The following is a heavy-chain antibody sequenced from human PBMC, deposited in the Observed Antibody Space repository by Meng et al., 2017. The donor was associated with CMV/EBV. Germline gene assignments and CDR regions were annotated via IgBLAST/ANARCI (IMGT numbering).Heavy chain of an antibody. D-gene: IGHD1-7*01. CDR2: ISSSSSTI. J-gene: IGHJ4*02. CDR1: GFTFSSYS. Sequence: GESLKISCAASGFTFSSYSMNWVRQAPGKGLEWVSYISSSSSTIYYADSVKGRFNISRDNAKNSLYLQMNSLRAEDTAVYYCARGWNYVDQRVFDYWGQGTLVTVSS. V-gene: IGHV3-48*04. CDR3: ARGWNYVDQRVFDY.